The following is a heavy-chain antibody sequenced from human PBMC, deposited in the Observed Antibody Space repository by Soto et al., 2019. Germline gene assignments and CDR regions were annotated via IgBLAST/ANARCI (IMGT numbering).Heavy chain of an antibody. CDR3: AASIFYYGMDV. V-gene: IGHV5-51*01. CDR1: GYTFTNYW. CDR2: IYPGDSDT. Sequence: ESLKISCTGSGYTFTNYWIGWVRQMPGKGPEWMGIIYPGDSDTKYNPSFQGQVTISADKSITTTYLQWSSLKASDTAIYYCAASIFYYGMDVWGQGTTVTVSS. J-gene: IGHJ6*02.